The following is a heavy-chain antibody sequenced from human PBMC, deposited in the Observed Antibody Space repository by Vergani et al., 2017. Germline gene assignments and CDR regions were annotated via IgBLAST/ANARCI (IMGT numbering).Heavy chain of an antibody. CDR1: GGSISSYY. V-gene: IGHV4-59*01. CDR3: ARGYDIVTGWRFDY. CDR2: IYYSGST. Sequence: QVQLQESGPGLVKPSETLSLTCTVSGGSISSYYWSWIRQPPGKGLEWIGYIYYSGSTNYNPSLKSRVTISVDTSTNQFSLKLSSVTAADTAVYYCARGYDIVTGWRFDYWGQGTLVTVSA. J-gene: IGHJ4*02. D-gene: IGHD3-9*01.